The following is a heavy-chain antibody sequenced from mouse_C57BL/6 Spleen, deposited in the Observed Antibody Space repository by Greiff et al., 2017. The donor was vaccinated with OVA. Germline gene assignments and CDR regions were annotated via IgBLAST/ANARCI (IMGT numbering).Heavy chain of an antibody. CDR2: ISYDGSN. J-gene: IGHJ2*01. CDR3: ARRGHYFDY. V-gene: IGHV3-6*01. Sequence: DVQLQESGPGLVKPSQSLSLTCSVTGYSITSGYYWNWIRQFPGNKLEWMGYISYDGSNNYNPSLKNRISITRDTSKNQFFLKLNSVTTEDTATYYCARRGHYFDYWGQGTTLTVSS. D-gene: IGHD3-3*01. CDR1: GYSITSGYY.